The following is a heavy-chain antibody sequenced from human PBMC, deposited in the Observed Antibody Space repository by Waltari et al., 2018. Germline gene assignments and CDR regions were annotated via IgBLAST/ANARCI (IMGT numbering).Heavy chain of an antibody. Sequence: EEQVVESGGGLVQPGGSLRLSCAASGFTFDSYWMHWVRQVPGKGLVWVSSGNKDGSDTSYEEYVKGRFTISRDNAKNTVYLQMNSLRVDDTAIYYCVRDRPHNWFDPWGQGTLVTVSS. J-gene: IGHJ5*01. V-gene: IGHV3-74*01. CDR3: VRDRPHNWFDP. CDR1: GFTFDSYW. CDR2: GNKDGSDT.